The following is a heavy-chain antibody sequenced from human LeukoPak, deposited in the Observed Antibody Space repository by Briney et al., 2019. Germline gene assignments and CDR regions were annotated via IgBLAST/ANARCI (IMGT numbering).Heavy chain of an antibody. Sequence: GGSLRLSCAASGFTFSSYSMNWVRQAPGKGLEWVSSISSSSSYIYYADSVKGRFTISRDNAKNSLYLQMNSLRAEDTAVYYCARDRLVRATAVFDIWGQGTMVTVSS. CDR1: GFTFSSYS. J-gene: IGHJ3*02. V-gene: IGHV3-21*01. CDR3: ARDRLVRATAVFDI. CDR2: ISSSSSYI. D-gene: IGHD1-26*01.